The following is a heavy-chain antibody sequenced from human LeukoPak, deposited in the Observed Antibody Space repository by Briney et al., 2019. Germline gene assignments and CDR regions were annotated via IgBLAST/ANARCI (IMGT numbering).Heavy chain of an antibody. CDR2: IGTAGDT. CDR3: ARMAVRGYQYYGMDV. CDR1: GFTFSNYD. V-gene: IGHV3-13*01. D-gene: IGHD3-16*01. J-gene: IGHJ6*02. Sequence: GGSLRFSCAASGFTFSNYDMHRVRQATGKGLEWVSAIGTAGDTYYPGSVKGRFTISRENAKNSLYLQMNSLRAGDTAVYYCARMAVRGYQYYGMDVWGQGTTATVSS.